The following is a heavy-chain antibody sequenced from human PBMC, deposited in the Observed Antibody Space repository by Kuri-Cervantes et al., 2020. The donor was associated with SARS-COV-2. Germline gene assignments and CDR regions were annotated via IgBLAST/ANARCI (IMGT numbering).Heavy chain of an antibody. Sequence: GSLRLSCAISGASVADDSWNWVRQSAGKGLEWIGRFFTRGSTSYNPSLKSRVTISLDTSKNLFSLSLSSVTAADTAAYYCARIWRPPGISGNFYDYTMDVWGPGTTVTVSS. D-gene: IGHD3-22*01. J-gene: IGHJ6*02. CDR1: GASVADDS. CDR3: ARIWRPPGISGNFYDYTMDV. CDR2: FFTRGST. V-gene: IGHV4-4*07.